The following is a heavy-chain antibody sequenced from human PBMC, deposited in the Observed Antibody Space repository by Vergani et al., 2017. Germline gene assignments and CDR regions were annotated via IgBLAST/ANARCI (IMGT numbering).Heavy chain of an antibody. V-gene: IGHV3-15*01. CDR3: TTLASSTSVLIYYYYYYYMDV. D-gene: IGHD2-2*01. CDR1: GFTFSNAW. Sequence: EVQPVESGGGLVKPGGSLRLSCTTSGFTFSNAWMSWVRQAPGKGLEWVGRIKSKTDGGTTDYAAPVKGRFTISRDDSKNTLYLPMNSLKTEDTAVYYCTTLASSTSVLIYYYYYYYMDVWGKGTTVTVSS. CDR2: IKSKTDGGTT. J-gene: IGHJ6*03.